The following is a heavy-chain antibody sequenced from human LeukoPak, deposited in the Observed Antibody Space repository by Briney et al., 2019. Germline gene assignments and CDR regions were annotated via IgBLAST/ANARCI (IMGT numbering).Heavy chain of an antibody. J-gene: IGHJ4*02. V-gene: IGHV3-49*03. D-gene: IGHD3-16*02. CDR1: GFTFGDYA. CDR3: SGTLGELSFFDH. Sequence: GGSLRLSCTASGFTFGDYAMSWFRQAPGKGLEWVGFIRSKAYGGTTEYAASVKGRFTISRDDSKNIAHLQLNSLKTEDTAVYYCSGTLGELSFFDHWGQGTLVTVSS. CDR2: IRSKAYGGTT.